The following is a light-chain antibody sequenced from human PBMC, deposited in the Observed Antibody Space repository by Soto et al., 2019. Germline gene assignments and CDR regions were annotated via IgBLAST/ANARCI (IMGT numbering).Light chain of an antibody. CDR2: GAS. CDR1: QSVSSNF. V-gene: IGKV3-20*01. Sequence: EIVLTQSPSTLSLSPGERATLSCRAGQSVSSNFLAWYQQKPGQAPRLLIYGASSRATGIPDRFSGSGSGTDFTLTISRLEPEDFAVYYCHQYGTSTQAFGPGTKVDIK. J-gene: IGKJ3*01. CDR3: HQYGTSTQA.